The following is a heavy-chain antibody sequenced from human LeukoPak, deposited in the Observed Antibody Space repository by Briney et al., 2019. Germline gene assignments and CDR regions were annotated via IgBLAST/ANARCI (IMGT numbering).Heavy chain of an antibody. CDR1: GFTFSSYS. J-gene: IGHJ4*02. D-gene: IGHD2-15*01. CDR2: ISSSSSTI. Sequence: GGSLRLSCAASGFTFSSYSMNWVRQAPGKGLEWASYISSSSSTIYYADSVKGRFTISIDNAKNSLYLQMNSLRAEDTALYYCARDGGDCSGDSCYVDYWGQGTEVAVSS. CDR3: ARDGGDCSGDSCYVDY. V-gene: IGHV3-48*04.